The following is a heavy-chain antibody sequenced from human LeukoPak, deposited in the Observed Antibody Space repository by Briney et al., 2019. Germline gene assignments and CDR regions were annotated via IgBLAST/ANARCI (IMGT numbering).Heavy chain of an antibody. D-gene: IGHD3-16*01. CDR1: GGSISSSSYY. CDR3: AREIMTPQSYGMDV. CDR2: IYYSGST. J-gene: IGHJ6*02. V-gene: IGHV4-61*01. Sequence: SETLSLTCTVSGGSISSSSYYWSWIRQPPGKGLEWIGYIYYSGSTNYNPSLKSRVTISVDTSKNQFSLKLSSVTAADTAVYYCAREIMTPQSYGMDVWGQGTTVTVSS.